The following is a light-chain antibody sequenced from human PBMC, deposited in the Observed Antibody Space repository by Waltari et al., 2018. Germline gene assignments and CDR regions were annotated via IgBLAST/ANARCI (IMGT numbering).Light chain of an antibody. CDR1: QTISIY. CDR2: STY. J-gene: IGKJ1*01. V-gene: IGKV1-39*01. CDR3: QQAYSTPPWT. Sequence: DIQMTQSPSSLSASVGDRVTISCRASQTISIYLNWYQQRPGKAPKLLVYSTYNLQTGVPSRFSGSGSGTDFTLTISSLQPEDFATYYCQQAYSTPPWTFGQGTKVEIK.